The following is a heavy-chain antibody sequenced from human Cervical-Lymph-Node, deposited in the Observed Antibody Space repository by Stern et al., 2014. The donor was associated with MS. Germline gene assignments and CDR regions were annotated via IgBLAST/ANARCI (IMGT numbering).Heavy chain of an antibody. CDR1: GGSISSYY. D-gene: IGHD6-6*01. Sequence: QVQLQESGPGLVKPSETLSLTCTVSGGSISSYYWSWIRQPPGKGLEWIGYIYYSGSTNYNPSLKSRVTISVDPSKNQFSLKLSSVTAADTAVYYCALGEYSSSVWGQGTLVTVSS. CDR3: ALGEYSSSV. J-gene: IGHJ4*02. CDR2: IYYSGST. V-gene: IGHV4-59*01.